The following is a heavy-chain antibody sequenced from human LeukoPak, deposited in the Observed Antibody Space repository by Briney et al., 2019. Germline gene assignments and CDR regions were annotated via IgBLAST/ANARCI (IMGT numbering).Heavy chain of an antibody. CDR2: ISSSGSTI. CDR1: GFTFSSYE. CDR3: ARDPRGGSRKYYYYYMDV. D-gene: IGHD1-26*01. J-gene: IGHJ6*03. V-gene: IGHV3-48*03. Sequence: GGSLRLSCAASGFTFSSYEMNWVRQAPGKGLEWVSYISSSGSTIYYADSVKGRFTISRDNAKNSLYLQMNSLRAEDTAVYYCARDPRGGSRKYYYYYMDVWGKGTTVTISS.